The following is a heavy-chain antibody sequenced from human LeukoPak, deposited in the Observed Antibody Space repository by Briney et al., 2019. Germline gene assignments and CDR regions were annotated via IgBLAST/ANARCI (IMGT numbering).Heavy chain of an antibody. CDR2: ISSSSSYI. D-gene: IGHD6-6*01. CDR3: ARDGTYSSTSPFDY. V-gene: IGHV3-21*01. CDR1: GFTFSSYS. J-gene: IGHJ4*02. Sequence: AGGSLRLSCAASGFTFSSYSMNWVRQAPGKGLEWVSSISSSSSYIYYADSVKGRFTISRDNAKNSLYLQMNSLRAEDTAVYYCARDGTYSSTSPFDYWGPGTLVTVPS.